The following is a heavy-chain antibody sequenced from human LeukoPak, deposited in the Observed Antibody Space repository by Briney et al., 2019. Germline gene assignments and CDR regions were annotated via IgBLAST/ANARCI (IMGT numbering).Heavy chain of an antibody. CDR2: ISSSSTYR. J-gene: IGHJ4*02. CDR3: ATMGYCNGGRCYYFAY. V-gene: IGHV3-11*06. D-gene: IGHD2-15*01. CDR1: GFTFSDYY. Sequence: GGSLRLSCAASGFTFSDYYMTWIRQAPGKGLDWVSYISSSSTYRDYADSVKGRFTISRDNAKNSLFLQMDSLRAEDTALYYCATMGYCNGGRCYYFAYWGQGILVTVSP.